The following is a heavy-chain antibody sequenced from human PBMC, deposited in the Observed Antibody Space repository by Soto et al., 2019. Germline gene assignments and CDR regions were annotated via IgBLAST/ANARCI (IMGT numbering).Heavy chain of an antibody. D-gene: IGHD3-10*01. Sequence: QVQLVQSGAEVKKPGASVKVSCKASGYTFTSYGISWVRQAPGQGLEWMGWISAYNGNTNYAQKLQGRVTMTTDTSXXTXYXXLRSLRSDDTAVYYCARDELLWFGELFPRPNWFDPWGQGTLVTVSS. CDR2: ISAYNGNT. J-gene: IGHJ5*02. CDR3: ARDELLWFGELFPRPNWFDP. CDR1: GYTFTSYG. V-gene: IGHV1-18*01.